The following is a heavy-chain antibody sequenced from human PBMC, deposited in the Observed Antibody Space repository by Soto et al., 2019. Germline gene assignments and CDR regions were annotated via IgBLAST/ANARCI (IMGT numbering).Heavy chain of an antibody. V-gene: IGHV4-59*01. CDR1: GGSISSYY. Sequence: SETLSLTCTVSGGSISSYYWNWIRQPPGKGLEWIGYISYSGSTNYNPSLKSRVTISVDTSKNQFSLKLSSVTAADTAVYYCAREGYSSGYYYYYGMDVWGQGTTVTVS. CDR2: ISYSGST. D-gene: IGHD3-22*01. J-gene: IGHJ6*02. CDR3: AREGYSSGYYYYYGMDV.